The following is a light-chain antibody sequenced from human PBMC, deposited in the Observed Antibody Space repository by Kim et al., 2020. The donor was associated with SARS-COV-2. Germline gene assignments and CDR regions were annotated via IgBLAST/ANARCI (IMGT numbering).Light chain of an antibody. J-gene: IGLJ1*01. CDR2: DVT. V-gene: IGLV2-11*03. Sequence: SVPLPCTGTSNDVGVYNSVSWYQQHPGKAPKVMIYDVTKRPSGVPDRFSGSKSGNTASLTISGLQAEDEADYYCCSFAGTYTFVFGTGTKVTVL. CDR1: SNDVGVYNS. CDR3: CSFAGTYTFV.